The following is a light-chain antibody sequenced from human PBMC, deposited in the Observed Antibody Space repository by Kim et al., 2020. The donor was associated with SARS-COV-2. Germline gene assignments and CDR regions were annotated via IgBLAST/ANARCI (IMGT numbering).Light chain of an antibody. CDR3: MQGTHWPFT. J-gene: IGKJ3*01. CDR1: QTLLYSDGNIY. V-gene: IGKV2-30*01. Sequence: DVVMTQSPLSLPVTLGQPASISCRSSQTLLYSDGNIYLNWFHQRPGQSPRRLISKVSNRDSGVPNRFSGSGSGTDFTLRISRGEAEDVGVYYCMQGTHWPFTFGPGTKVDIK. CDR2: KVS.